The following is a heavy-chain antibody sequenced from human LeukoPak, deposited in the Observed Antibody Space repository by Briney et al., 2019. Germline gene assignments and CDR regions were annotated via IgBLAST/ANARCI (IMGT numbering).Heavy chain of an antibody. V-gene: IGHV3-11*04. Sequence: KPGGSLRLSCAATGFSFRDRYMSWIRQAPEKGMEWVAYISPNSDNIHYADSVKGRLTISRDNAKNSLFLQVNSLRAEDTAVYYCVRETGWLFDFWGQGTLVTVSS. J-gene: IGHJ4*02. D-gene: IGHD5-12*01. CDR2: ISPNSDNI. CDR1: GFSFRDRY. CDR3: VRETGWLFDF.